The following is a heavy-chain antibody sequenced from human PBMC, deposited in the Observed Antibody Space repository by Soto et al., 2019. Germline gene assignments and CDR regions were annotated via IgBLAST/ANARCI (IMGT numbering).Heavy chain of an antibody. J-gene: IGHJ4*02. D-gene: IGHD3-10*01. CDR3: ASSYGSGSRAFDY. CDR1: GDTFNFYS. V-gene: IGHV1-69*02. Sequence: QVQLVQSGAEVKRPGSSVKVSCKASGDTFNFYSINWVRQAPGVGLEWMGRVNPIVSMSNYAQKFQGRVTMTADKSTSTAYMERSSLRSEDTAIYYCASSYGSGSRAFDYWGQGALVTVSS. CDR2: VNPIVSMS.